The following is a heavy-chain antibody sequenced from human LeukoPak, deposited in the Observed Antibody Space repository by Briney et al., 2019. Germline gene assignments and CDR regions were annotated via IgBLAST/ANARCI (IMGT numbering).Heavy chain of an antibody. J-gene: IGHJ4*02. CDR3: ARDYCGGDCFPDY. CDR1: GYTFISYT. D-gene: IGHD2-21*02. V-gene: IGHV1-3*01. Sequence: ASVKVPCKASGYTFISYTLHWVRQAPGQRLEWMGWINAGNGNTKYSQKFQGRVTFTRDTSASTAYMELSSLRSEDTAMYYCARDYCGGDCFPDYWGQGTLVTVSS. CDR2: INAGNGNT.